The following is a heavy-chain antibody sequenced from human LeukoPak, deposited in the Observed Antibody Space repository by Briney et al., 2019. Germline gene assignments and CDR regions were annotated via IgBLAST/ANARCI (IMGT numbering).Heavy chain of an antibody. D-gene: IGHD4-11*01. Sequence: GGSLRLSCAASGFTFSSYAMHWVRQAPGKGLEWVAVISYDGSNQYYADPVKGRFTISRDNSKNTLYLQMNSLRAEDTAVYYCARDRNDYSVTYFDYWGQGTLVTVSS. CDR1: GFTFSSYA. CDR3: ARDRNDYSVTYFDY. J-gene: IGHJ4*02. CDR2: ISYDGSNQ. V-gene: IGHV3-30-3*01.